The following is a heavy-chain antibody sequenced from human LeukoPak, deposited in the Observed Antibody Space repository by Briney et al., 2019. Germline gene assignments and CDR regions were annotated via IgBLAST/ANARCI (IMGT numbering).Heavy chain of an antibody. J-gene: IGHJ4*02. Sequence: KPSETLSLTCLVSGGSISSSSNYWGWIRQPPGRGLVWIASISYTGTTYYNPSLKSRVTISVDTSKNQFSLKLSSVTAADTAVYYCSGSGSYYYNDYWGQGTLVTVSS. CDR3: SGSGSYYYNDY. V-gene: IGHV4-39*07. CDR2: ISYTGTT. D-gene: IGHD3-10*01. CDR1: GGSISSSSNY.